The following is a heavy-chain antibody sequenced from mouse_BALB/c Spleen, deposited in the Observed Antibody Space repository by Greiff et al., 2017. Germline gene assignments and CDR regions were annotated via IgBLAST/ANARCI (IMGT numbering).Heavy chain of an antibody. V-gene: IGHV5-17*02. CDR1: GFTFSSFG. CDR2: ISSGSSTI. CDR3: ARSIYGNYVSYWYFDV. Sequence: EVMLVESGGGLVQPGGSRKLSCAASGFTFSSFGMHWVRQAPEKGLEWVAYISSGSSTIYYADTVKGRFTISRDNPKNTLFLQMTSLRSEDTAMYYCARSIYGNYVSYWYFDVWGAGTTVTVSS. D-gene: IGHD2-1*01. J-gene: IGHJ1*01.